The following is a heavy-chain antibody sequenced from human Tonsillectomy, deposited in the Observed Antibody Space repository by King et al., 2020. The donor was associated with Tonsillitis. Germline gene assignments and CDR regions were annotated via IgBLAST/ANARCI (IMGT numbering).Heavy chain of an antibody. CDR1: GYTFTSNA. Sequence: VQLVESGAEVKKPGASVKVSCKASGYTFTSNAISWVRQAPGQGLEWMGWISVYNGNTNYAQTFQGRVTMTTDTSTSTAYMELRSLRSDDTAVYYCARDREYYDFWSGYSGFDYWGQGTLVTVSS. D-gene: IGHD3-3*01. CDR2: ISVYNGNT. J-gene: IGHJ4*02. CDR3: ARDREYYDFWSGYSGFDY. V-gene: IGHV1-18*04.